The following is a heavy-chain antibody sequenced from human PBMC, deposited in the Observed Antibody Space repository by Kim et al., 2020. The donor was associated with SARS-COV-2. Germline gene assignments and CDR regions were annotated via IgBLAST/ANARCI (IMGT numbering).Heavy chain of an antibody. D-gene: IGHD2-8*01. CDR2: TYYKSKWYN. V-gene: IGHV6-1*01. CDR3: ARVSGPFNV. Sequence: SQTLSLTCAISGDSVTNYTVTWSWIRQSPSRGLEWLGRTYYKSKWYNDYAESVKSRITINPDTSKNQFSLHLNSVTPEDTAVYYCARVSGPFNVWGQGTTVTVSS. J-gene: IGHJ6*02. CDR1: GDSVTNYTVT.